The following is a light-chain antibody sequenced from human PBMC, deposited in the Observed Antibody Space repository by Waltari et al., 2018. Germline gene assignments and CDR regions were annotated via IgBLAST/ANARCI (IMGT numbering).Light chain of an antibody. CDR1: ALPEQD. J-gene: IGLJ2*01. CDR3: QSADSSGTYVV. CDR2: KDS. Sequence: SYELTQPPSLSVSRGQTARITCSGDALPEQDAYWYQQKPGQALVLVIYKDSERPSRIPERFSGASSGTTVTLTISGVQAEDEADYYCQSADSSGTYVVFGGGTKLTVL. V-gene: IGLV3-25*03.